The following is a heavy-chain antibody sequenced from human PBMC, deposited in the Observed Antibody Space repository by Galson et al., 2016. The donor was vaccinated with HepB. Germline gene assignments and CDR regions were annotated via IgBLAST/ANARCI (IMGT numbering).Heavy chain of an antibody. D-gene: IGHD3-22*01. J-gene: IGHJ4*02. CDR3: ARVIKGHYYDRTGFPDF. CDR1: GGSFSGYY. CDR2: INHSGST. V-gene: IGHV4-34*01. Sequence: SETLSLTCAVFGGSFSGYYWSWIRQSPGKGLEWIGEINHSGSTNYNPSFRSRVTISVDTSKNQFSLKLNAVAAADTAVYFCARVIKGHYYDRTGFPDFWGQGTLVTVSS.